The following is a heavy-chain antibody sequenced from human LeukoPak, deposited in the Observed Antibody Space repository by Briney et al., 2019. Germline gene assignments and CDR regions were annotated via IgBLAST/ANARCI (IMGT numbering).Heavy chain of an antibody. Sequence: ASVKVSCKASGYTFTSYDINWVRQATGQGLEWMGWMNPNSGNTGYAQKFQGRVTMTRNTSISTAYMELSSLRSEDTAVYYCARSGRRLWFGELYENWFDPWGQGTLVTVSS. CDR1: GYTFTSYD. V-gene: IGHV1-8*01. D-gene: IGHD3-10*01. J-gene: IGHJ5*02. CDR3: ARSGRRLWFGELYENWFDP. CDR2: MNPNSGNT.